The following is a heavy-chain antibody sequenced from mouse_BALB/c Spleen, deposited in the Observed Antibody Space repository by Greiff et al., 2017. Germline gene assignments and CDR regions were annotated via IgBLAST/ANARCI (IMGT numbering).Heavy chain of an antibody. CDR1: GYTFSSYW. V-gene: IGHV1-9*01. Sequence: VKVVESGAELMKPGASVKISCKATGYTFSSYWIEWVKQRPGHGLGWIGEILPGSGSTNYNEKFKGKATFTADTSSNTAYMQLSSLTSEDSAVYYCARSDGYLYAMDYWGQGTSVTVSS. CDR3: ARSDGYLYAMDY. D-gene: IGHD1-2*01. CDR2: ILPGSGST. J-gene: IGHJ4*01.